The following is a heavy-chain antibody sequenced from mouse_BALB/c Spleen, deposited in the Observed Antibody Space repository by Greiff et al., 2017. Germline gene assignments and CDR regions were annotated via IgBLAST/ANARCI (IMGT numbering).Heavy chain of an antibody. CDR3: ARYGSSFDY. CDR2: ISSGGST. Sequence: EVHLVESGGGLVKPGGSLKLSCAASGFTFSSYAMSWVRQTPEKRLEWVASISSGGSTYYPDSVKGRFTISRDNARNILYLQMSSLRSEDTAMYYCARYGSSFDYWGQGTTLTVSS. D-gene: IGHD1-1*01. J-gene: IGHJ2*01. V-gene: IGHV5-6-5*01. CDR1: GFTFSSYA.